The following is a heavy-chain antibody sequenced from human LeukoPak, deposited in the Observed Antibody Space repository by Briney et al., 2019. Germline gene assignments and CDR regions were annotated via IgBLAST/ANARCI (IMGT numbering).Heavy chain of an antibody. J-gene: IGHJ4*02. Sequence: GGSLRLSCVPSGFTFNSYAMSWVRQAPGKGLEWVSYINSSSSTIYYADSVKGRFTISRDNAKNSLYLQMNSLRAEDTAVYYCARFDSSGYLDYWGQGTLVTVSS. CDR2: INSSSSTI. D-gene: IGHD3-22*01. CDR1: GFTFNSYA. CDR3: ARFDSSGYLDY. V-gene: IGHV3-48*01.